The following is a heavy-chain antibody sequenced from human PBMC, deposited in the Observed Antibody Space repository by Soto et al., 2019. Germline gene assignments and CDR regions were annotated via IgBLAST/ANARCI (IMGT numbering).Heavy chain of an antibody. CDR3: ARDTYSSGRYDF. Sequence: PVGSLRLSCAASGFTVSSGYMAWVRQAPGKGLEWISVLFSGGSSYYADSVKGRFTISRDNSKNTLSLEMSSLRLEDTAVYFCARDTYSSGRYDFWGQATLVTVSS. CDR1: GFTVSSGY. V-gene: IGHV3-53*05. J-gene: IGHJ4*02. CDR2: LFSGGSS. D-gene: IGHD6-19*01.